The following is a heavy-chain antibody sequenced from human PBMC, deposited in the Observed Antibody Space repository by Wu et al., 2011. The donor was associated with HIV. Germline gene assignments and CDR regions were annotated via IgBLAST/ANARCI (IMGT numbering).Heavy chain of an antibody. Sequence: QVQLVQSGAEVKKPGSSVKVSCKVSGGTFSSYVLSWVRRAPGHGLEWMGGILPIHNRVNYAQKFQGRVTITTDESTTTAYMELNSLTFEDTAVYYCARDRDDSFPLTYWGQGSLVIVSP. J-gene: IGHJ4*02. D-gene: IGHD3-9*01. CDR2: ILPIHNRV. CDR1: GGTFSSYV. V-gene: IGHV1-69*05. CDR3: ARDRDDSFPLTY.